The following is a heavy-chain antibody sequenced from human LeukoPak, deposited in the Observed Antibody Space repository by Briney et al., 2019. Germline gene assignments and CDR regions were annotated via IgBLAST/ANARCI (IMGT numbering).Heavy chain of an antibody. V-gene: IGHV3-74*01. CDR1: GFAFSSYW. J-gene: IGHJ4*02. CDR2: INSDGSST. CDR3: ARRDYYDSSGYS. Sequence: GGSLRLSCAASGFAFSSYWMHWVRQAPGKGLVWVSRINSDGSSTSYADSVKGRFTISRDNAKNTLYLQMNSLRAEDTAVYYCARRDYYDSSGYSWGQGTLVTVSS. D-gene: IGHD3-22*01.